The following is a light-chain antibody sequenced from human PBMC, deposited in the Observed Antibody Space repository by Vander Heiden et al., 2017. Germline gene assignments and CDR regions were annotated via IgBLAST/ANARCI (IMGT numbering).Light chain of an antibody. J-gene: IGKJ4*01. Sequence: DIQMTQSPSSMSASVGDRVTSNCRASQSISSYLNWYQQIPGKAPKLLIFAASSLQSGVPSRFSGSGSGTDFTLTLSRLQPEDFATYYCQHRDSPLFTVGGGTKVDIK. CDR2: AAS. CDR1: QSISSY. V-gene: IGKV1-39*01. CDR3: QHRDSPLFT.